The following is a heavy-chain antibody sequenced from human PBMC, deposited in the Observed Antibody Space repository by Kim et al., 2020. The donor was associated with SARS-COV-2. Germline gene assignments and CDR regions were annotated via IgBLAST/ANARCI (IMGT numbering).Heavy chain of an antibody. CDR2: IKADGSEK. Sequence: GGSLRLSCAASGFGFSDFWMSWVRQAPGKGLEWVANIKADGSEKYYAASVGGRFSASRDNVKNSLCLQMNSLRVDDTAVYYCARAYDVLGGAFDIWGQGT. CDR3: ARAYDVLGGAFDI. J-gene: IGHJ3*02. D-gene: IGHD3-9*01. CDR1: GFGFSDFW. V-gene: IGHV3-7*03.